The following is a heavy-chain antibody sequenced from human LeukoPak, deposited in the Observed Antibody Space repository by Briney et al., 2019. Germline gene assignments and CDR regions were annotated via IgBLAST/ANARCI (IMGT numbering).Heavy chain of an antibody. D-gene: IGHD3-22*01. CDR1: GYSFTGYY. CDR3: ARGRFNYFDSNGHDAFDI. J-gene: IGHJ3*02. CDR2: IIPNSGGT. V-gene: IGHV1-2*02. Sequence: GASLKVSCKASGYSFTGYYIHWVRQAPGQGLEWLGWIIPNSGGTNYAQKLQGRVTMTRDTSISTAFMELSRLTSDDTAVYYCARGRFNYFDSNGHDAFDIWGQGTMVTVSS.